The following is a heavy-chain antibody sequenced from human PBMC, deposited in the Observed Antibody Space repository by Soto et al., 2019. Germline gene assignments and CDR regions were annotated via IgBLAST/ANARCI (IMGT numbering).Heavy chain of an antibody. CDR3: ARGLVVVSATYWYFDL. V-gene: IGHV1-8*01. CDR2: MNPKSGKA. D-gene: IGHD2-15*01. J-gene: IGHJ2*01. CDR1: GYTFTSYD. Sequence: QVQLVQSGAEVKKPGASVKVSCKASGYTFTSYDINWVRQAAGQGLEWIGWMNPKSGKAVYAQKFQGRVTMAGNTSKSTAYIELRSLRSDDTAVYFCARGLVVVSATYWYFDLWGRGTLVTVSS.